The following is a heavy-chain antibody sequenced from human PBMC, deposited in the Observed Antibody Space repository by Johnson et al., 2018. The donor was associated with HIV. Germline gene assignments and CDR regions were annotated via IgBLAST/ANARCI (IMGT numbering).Heavy chain of an antibody. Sequence: VQLVESGGVLVKPGGSLRLSCAASGFTFSNAWMNWVRQAPGKGLEWVGRIKSKTDGGTTDYAAPVKGRFTISRDDSKNTLYLQMNSLRAEDTAVYYCARTSLEWLWFAFDIWGQGTMVTVSS. J-gene: IGHJ3*02. D-gene: IGHD3-3*01. CDR1: GFTFSNAW. CDR3: ARTSLEWLWFAFDI. V-gene: IGHV3-15*01. CDR2: IKSKTDGGTT.